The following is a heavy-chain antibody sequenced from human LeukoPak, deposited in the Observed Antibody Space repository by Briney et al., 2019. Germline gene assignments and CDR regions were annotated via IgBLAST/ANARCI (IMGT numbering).Heavy chain of an antibody. CDR3: ATAGRISNFEVAPYDLNY. Sequence: GASVKVSCKVSGYTLTELSIHWVRQAPGKGLEWMGGFDPEDDETVCAQRFQGRVAMTEDTSTGTAFMELSSLRSEDTAVYYCATAGRISNFEVAPYDLNYWGQGTLVTVSP. V-gene: IGHV1-24*01. D-gene: IGHD3-3*01. CDR2: FDPEDDET. CDR1: GYTLTELS. J-gene: IGHJ4*02.